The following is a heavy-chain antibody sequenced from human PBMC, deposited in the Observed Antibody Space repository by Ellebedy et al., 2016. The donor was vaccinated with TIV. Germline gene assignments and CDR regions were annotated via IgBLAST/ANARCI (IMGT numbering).Heavy chain of an antibody. D-gene: IGHD1-26*01. CDR3: AKESIVEDYYFGMDV. J-gene: IGHJ6*02. V-gene: IGHV3-21*04. CDR2: ISSSSSYI. CDR1: EFTFSSYS. Sequence: GESLKISCAASEFTFSSYSMNWVRQAPGKGLEWVSVISSSSSYIYYAESVKGRFTISRDNSKNTLYLQMNSLRAEYTAVYYCAKESIVEDYYFGMDVWGQGTTVTVSS.